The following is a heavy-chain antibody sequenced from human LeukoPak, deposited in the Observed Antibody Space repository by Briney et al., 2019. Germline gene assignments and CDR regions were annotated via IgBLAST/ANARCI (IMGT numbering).Heavy chain of an antibody. CDR3: AREWEIELYSSSSSIYYYYYYMDV. J-gene: IGHJ6*03. CDR2: INHSGST. V-gene: IGHV4-61*08. Sequence: PSETLSLTCTVSGGSISSGDYYWSWIRQPPGKGLEWIGEINHSGSTNYNPSLKSRVTISVDTSKNQFSLKLSSVTAADTAVYYCAREWEIELYSSSSSIYYYYYYMDVWGKGTTVTVSS. CDR1: GGSISSGDYY. D-gene: IGHD6-6*01.